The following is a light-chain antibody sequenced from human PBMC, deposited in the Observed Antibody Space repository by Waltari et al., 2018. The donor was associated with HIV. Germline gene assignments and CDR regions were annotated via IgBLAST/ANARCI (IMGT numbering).Light chain of an antibody. CDR1: SSNIGNNF. CDR2: DND. Sequence: QSVLTQPPSVSAAPGQTVTISCSGRSSNIGNNFVSWYQQLPGTAPKLLIYDNDKRPSGIADRFSGSKSGTSATLGIAGLQTGDEADYYCATWDSSLSAGVFGGGTKLTVL. V-gene: IGLV1-51*01. J-gene: IGLJ3*02. CDR3: ATWDSSLSAGV.